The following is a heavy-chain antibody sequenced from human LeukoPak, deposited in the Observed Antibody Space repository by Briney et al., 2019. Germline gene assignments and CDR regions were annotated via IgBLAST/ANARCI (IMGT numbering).Heavy chain of an antibody. Sequence: GASVKVSCKASGYTFTGYYMHWVRQAPGQGLEWMGWINPNSGGTNYAQKFQGRVTMTRDTSISTAYMELSRLRSDDTAVYYCARVGRFLVGATSWFDPWGQGTLVTVSS. D-gene: IGHD1-26*01. J-gene: IGHJ5*02. CDR1: GYTFTGYY. V-gene: IGHV1-2*02. CDR3: ARVGRFLVGATSWFDP. CDR2: INPNSGGT.